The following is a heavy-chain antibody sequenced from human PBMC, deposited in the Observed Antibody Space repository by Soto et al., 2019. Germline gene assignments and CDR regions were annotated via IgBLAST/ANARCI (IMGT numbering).Heavy chain of an antibody. J-gene: IGHJ4*02. CDR3: SCPPPVVGATRFDY. Sequence: GGSLRLSCAASGFTFSSYAMSWVRQAPGKGLEWVSAISGSGGSTYYADSVTGRFTISRDNSKITLYLQMNGLRAEDTAVYYCSCPPPVVGATRFDYWGQGTLVTVSS. CDR2: ISGSGGST. V-gene: IGHV3-23*01. CDR1: GFTFSSYA. D-gene: IGHD1-26*01.